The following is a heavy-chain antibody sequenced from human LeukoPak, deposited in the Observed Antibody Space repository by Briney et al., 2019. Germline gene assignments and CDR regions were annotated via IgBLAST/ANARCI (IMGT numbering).Heavy chain of an antibody. CDR2: IYYSGST. V-gene: IGHV4-59*01. CDR3: ARVAIPYDISPYYDGYMDV. D-gene: IGHD3-22*01. CDR1: GGSISGYY. Sequence: SQTLSLTCAVSGGSISGYYWSWIRQSPDKGLEWIGYIYYSGSTNYNPSLQSRVTISVDTSKNQFSLKITSVTAADTAVYYCARVAIPYDISPYYDGYMDVWGKGTTVTVSS. J-gene: IGHJ6*03.